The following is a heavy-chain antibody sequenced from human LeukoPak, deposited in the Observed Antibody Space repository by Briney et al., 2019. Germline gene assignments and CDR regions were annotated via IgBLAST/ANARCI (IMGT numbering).Heavy chain of an antibody. CDR1: GGSFSGYY. D-gene: IGHD5-12*01. V-gene: IGHV4-34*01. J-gene: IGHJ4*02. Sequence: PSETLSLTCAVYGGSFSGYYWSWIRQPPGKGLEWIGEINHSGSTNYNPSLKSRVTISVDTSKNQFSLKLSSVTAADTAVYYCARGRLVWLRMPPRVEFVYWGQGTLVTVSS. CDR2: INHSGST. CDR3: ARGRLVWLRMPPRVEFVY.